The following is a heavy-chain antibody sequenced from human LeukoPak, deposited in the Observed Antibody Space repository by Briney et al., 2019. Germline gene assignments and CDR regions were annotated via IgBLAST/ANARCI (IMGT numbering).Heavy chain of an antibody. D-gene: IGHD1-14*01. J-gene: IGHJ6*02. V-gene: IGHV3-30*03. CDR1: GFTFSSYG. CDR3: ASQNGPEDYYGMDV. CDR2: ISYDGSNK. Sequence: PGRTLRLSCAASGFTFSSYGMHWVRQAPGKGLEWVAVISYDGSNKYYADSVKGRFTISRDNSKNTLYLQMNSLRAEDTAVYYCASQNGPEDYYGMDVWGQGTTVTVSS.